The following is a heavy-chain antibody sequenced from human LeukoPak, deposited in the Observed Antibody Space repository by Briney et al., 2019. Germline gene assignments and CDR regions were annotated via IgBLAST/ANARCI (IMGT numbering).Heavy chain of an antibody. D-gene: IGHD1-1*01. Sequence: ASVKVSCKGSGYTFPRYYIHWVGQAPGQGLEWMGIINPSGGSTSYAQKFQGRVTMTRDTSTSTVYMELSSLRSEDTAVYYCARALERPDAFDIWGQGTMVTVSS. CDR2: INPSGGST. CDR3: ARALERPDAFDI. V-gene: IGHV1-46*01. J-gene: IGHJ3*02. CDR1: GYTFPRYY.